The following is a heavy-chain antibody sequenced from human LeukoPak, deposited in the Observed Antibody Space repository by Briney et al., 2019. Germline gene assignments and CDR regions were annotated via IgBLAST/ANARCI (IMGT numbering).Heavy chain of an antibody. V-gene: IGHV3-11*04. CDR2: ISSSGSTI. CDR3: ARDGPEWLFSGWFDP. CDR1: GFTFSDYY. J-gene: IGHJ5*02. Sequence: PGGSLRLSCAASGFTFSDYYMSWIRQAPGKWLEWISYISSSGSTIYYADSVKGRFTISRDNAKNSLYLQMNSLRAEDTAVYYCARDGPEWLFSGWFDPWGQGTLVTVSS. D-gene: IGHD3-3*01.